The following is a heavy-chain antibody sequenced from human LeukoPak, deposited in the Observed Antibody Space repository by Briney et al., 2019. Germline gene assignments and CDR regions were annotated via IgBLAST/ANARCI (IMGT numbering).Heavy chain of an antibody. CDR3: ARGDSTGYYSPFDY. CDR2: IYPGDSDT. D-gene: IGHD3-22*01. CDR1: GYMFTSKW. Sequence: GESLKISCKASGYMFTSKWIGWVRQMPGKGLEWMGIIYPGDSDTRYSPSFQGQVTISADNSISTAYLQWSSLKASDTAMYYCARGDSTGYYSPFDYWGQGTLLTVSS. J-gene: IGHJ4*02. V-gene: IGHV5-51*01.